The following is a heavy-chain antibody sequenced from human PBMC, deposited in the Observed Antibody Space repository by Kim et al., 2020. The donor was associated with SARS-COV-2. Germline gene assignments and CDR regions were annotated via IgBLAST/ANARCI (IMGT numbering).Heavy chain of an antibody. CDR3: ARSGKGSNAFGT. D-gene: IGHD2-15*01. V-gene: IGHV3-11*01. CDR1: GLSFSDSY. J-gene: IGHJ5*02. CDR2: ITSGGGTN. Sequence: GGSLRLSCAASGLSFSDSYMNWVRQAPGKGLEWLAFITSGGGTNYYADSVEGRFTISRDNAKNSLYLQMNYLRDEDTAVYYCARSGKGSNAFGTWGQGALVTVSS.